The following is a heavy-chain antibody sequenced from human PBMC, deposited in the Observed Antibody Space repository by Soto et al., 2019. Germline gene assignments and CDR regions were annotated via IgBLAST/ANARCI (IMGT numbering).Heavy chain of an antibody. Sequence: QVQLVQSGAEVKRPGASVRISCRPTGYSFKNYAIHWVRQAPGQKLDGMGWSNEGSGNTRYSQKFQGRISNTRDAAASTAYMELRSLTSKDTAIYYCARDDRTISGVVTLDYWGPGALGSVSS. J-gene: IGHJ4*02. D-gene: IGHD3-3*01. CDR3: ARDDRTISGVVTLDY. CDR1: GYSFKNYA. CDR2: SNEGSGNT. V-gene: IGHV1-3*01.